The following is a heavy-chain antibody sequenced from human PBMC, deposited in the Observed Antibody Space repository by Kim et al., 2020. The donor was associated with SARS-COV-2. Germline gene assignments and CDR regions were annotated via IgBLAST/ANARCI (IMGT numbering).Heavy chain of an antibody. V-gene: IGHV4-59*01. CDR3: ASKAAAGTGYWYFDL. J-gene: IGHJ2*01. CDR2: IYYSGST. Sequence: SETLSLTCTVSGGSISSYYWSWIRQPPGKGLEWIGYIYYSGSTNYNPSLKSRVTISVDTSKNQFSLKLSSVTAADTAVYYCASKAAAGTGYWYFDLWGRG. D-gene: IGHD6-13*01. CDR1: GGSISSYY.